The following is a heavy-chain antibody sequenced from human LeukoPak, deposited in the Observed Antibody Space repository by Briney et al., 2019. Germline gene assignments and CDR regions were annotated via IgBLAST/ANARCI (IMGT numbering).Heavy chain of an antibody. V-gene: IGHV3-7*01. D-gene: IGHD3-10*01. CDR2: IKQDGSEK. CDR1: GFTFSSYW. J-gene: IGHJ6*03. CDR3: AREYYYGSGSYPYYYYYMDV. Sequence: GGSLRLSCAASGFTFSSYWMSRVRQAPGKGLEWVANIKQDGSEKYYVDSVKGRFTISRDNAKNSLYLQMNSLRAEDTAVYYCAREYYYGSGSYPYYYYYMDVWGKGTTVTVSS.